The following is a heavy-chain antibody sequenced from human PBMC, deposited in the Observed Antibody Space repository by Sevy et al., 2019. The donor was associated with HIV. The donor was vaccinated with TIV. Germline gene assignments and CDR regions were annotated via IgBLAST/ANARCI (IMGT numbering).Heavy chain of an antibody. D-gene: IGHD5-12*01. J-gene: IGHJ4*02. CDR2: VTWDGGAT. Sequence: GGSLRLSCAASGFSFDDYAMHWVRQAPGKGLEWVSLVTWDGGATYYADSVKGRFTISRDNSNNSLYLQMNSLRTEDTALYYCARDREYSGYGAFDNWGQGTLVTVSS. CDR1: GFSFDDYA. CDR3: ARDREYSGYGAFDN. V-gene: IGHV3-43D*04.